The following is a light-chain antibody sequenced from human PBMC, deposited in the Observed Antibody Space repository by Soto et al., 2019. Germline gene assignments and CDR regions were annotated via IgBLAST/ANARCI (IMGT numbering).Light chain of an antibody. V-gene: IGKV3-15*01. CDR1: QSVSSS. CDR3: QQYNDWPET. Sequence: EIVMTQSPATLSVSPGERATLSCRATQSVSSSLAWYQHKPGQAPRLLIYDASTRATGIPARFSGSGSGTEFTLTISSLQSEDFALYYCQQYNDWPETCGQGTKVEI. CDR2: DAS. J-gene: IGKJ1*01.